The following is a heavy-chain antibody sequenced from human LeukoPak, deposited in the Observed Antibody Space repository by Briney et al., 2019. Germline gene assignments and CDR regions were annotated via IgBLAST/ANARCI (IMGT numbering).Heavy chain of an antibody. CDR3: ARRGDCGRDCYHSESFDY. D-gene: IGHD2-21*02. J-gene: IGHJ4*02. CDR2: IYYSGIT. CDR1: GGSISSSKYY. Sequence: KPSETLSLTCTVSGGSISSSKYYWGWFRQPPGKGLEWIGSIYYSGITYYNPSLNSRVTISVDTSKNQFSLELSSATAADTAVYYCARRGDCGRDCYHSESFDYWGQGTLVTVSS. V-gene: IGHV4-39*01.